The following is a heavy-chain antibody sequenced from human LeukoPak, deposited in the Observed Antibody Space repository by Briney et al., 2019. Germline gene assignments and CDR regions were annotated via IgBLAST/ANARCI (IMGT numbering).Heavy chain of an antibody. V-gene: IGHV3-23*01. D-gene: IGHD3-3*01. CDR2: ISGTSGTT. CDR1: GFIFKNYA. Sequence: GGSLRLSCAASGFIFKNYAMSWARQAPGKGLEWVSIISGTSGTTRYGDSVRGRFTTSRDNPRNTLYLQMNSLRVDDTAVYYCAKADATIGGAFDIWGQGTMVTVSS. J-gene: IGHJ3*02. CDR3: AKADATIGGAFDI.